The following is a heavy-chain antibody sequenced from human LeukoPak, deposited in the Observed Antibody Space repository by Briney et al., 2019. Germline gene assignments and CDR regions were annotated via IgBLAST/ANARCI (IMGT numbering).Heavy chain of an antibody. D-gene: IGHD3-10*01. CDR1: RFIFSTYG. CDR3: VKDWGVLPDYTADGFDI. J-gene: IGHJ3*02. V-gene: IGHV3-30*02. Sequence: GGSLRLSCAASRFIFSTYGMHWVRQAPGKGLEWVAFIRPDGSNEYYAASVRGRFAISRDNSQNTLHLQMNSLRLEDTAVYYCVKDWGVLPDYTADGFDIWVQGQWPPSLQ. CDR2: IRPDGSNE.